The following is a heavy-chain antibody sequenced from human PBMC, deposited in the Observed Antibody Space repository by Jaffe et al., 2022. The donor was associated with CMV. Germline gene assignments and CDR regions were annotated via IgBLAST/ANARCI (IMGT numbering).Heavy chain of an antibody. J-gene: IGHJ3*02. D-gene: IGHD6-19*01. CDR1: GGTFSSYA. Sequence: QVQLVQSGAEVKKPGSSVKVSCKASGGTFSSYAISWVRQAPGQGLEWMGGIIPIFGTANYAQKFQGRVTITADESTSTAYMELSSLRSEDTAVYYCARARGYSSGWYESAEVDAFDIWGQGTMVTVSS. CDR3: ARARGYSSGWYESAEVDAFDI. V-gene: IGHV1-69*01. CDR2: IIPIFGTA.